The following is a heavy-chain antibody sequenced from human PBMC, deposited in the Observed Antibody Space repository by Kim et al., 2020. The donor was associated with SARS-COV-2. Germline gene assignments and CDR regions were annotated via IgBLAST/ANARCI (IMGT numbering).Heavy chain of an antibody. D-gene: IGHD3-10*01. V-gene: IGHV3-23*01. CDR1: GFTFSSYA. J-gene: IGHJ5*02. Sequence: GGSLRLSCAASGFTFSSYAMSWVRQAPGKGLEWVSAISGSGGSTYYADSVKGRFTISRDNSKNTLYLQMNSLRAEDTAVYYCAKEYYYGSGSYYNNWFDPGGQGTRVTVSS. CDR3: AKEYYYGSGSYYNNWFDP. CDR2: ISGSGGST.